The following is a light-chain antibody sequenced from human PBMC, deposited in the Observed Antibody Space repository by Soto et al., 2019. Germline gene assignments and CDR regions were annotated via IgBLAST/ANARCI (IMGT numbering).Light chain of an antibody. V-gene: IGKV3-15*01. CDR3: QQYNNWASIT. CDR1: QSFSTY. Sequence: EIVMTQSPASLSVSPGERATLSCRASQSFSTYLVWYQQKPGQAPRLLLYGASTRATGIPARFSGSGSGTEFTLTISSLQSEDFAVYYCQQYNNWASITFGQGTRLEIK. CDR2: GAS. J-gene: IGKJ5*01.